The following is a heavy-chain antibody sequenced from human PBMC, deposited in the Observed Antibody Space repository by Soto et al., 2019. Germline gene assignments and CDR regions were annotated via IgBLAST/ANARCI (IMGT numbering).Heavy chain of an antibody. V-gene: IGHV3-74*01. Sequence: GGSLRLSCAASGFSFNNYWMHWARQAPGKGLVWVSRINSDGTLTNYADSVKGRFTTSRDNAKNSLYLQMNSLRAEDTAVYYCARDYSSGWSNWFDPWGQGTLVTVSS. D-gene: IGHD6-19*01. CDR1: GFSFNNYW. CDR2: INSDGTLT. CDR3: ARDYSSGWSNWFDP. J-gene: IGHJ5*02.